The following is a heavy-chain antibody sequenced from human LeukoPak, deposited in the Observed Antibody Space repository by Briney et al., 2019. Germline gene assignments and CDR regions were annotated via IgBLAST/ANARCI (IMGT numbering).Heavy chain of an antibody. V-gene: IGHV3-74*01. Sequence: PGGSLRLSCAASGFTFSGYWMHWVRQAPGKGLVWVSRINSDGSSTSYADSVKGRFTISRDNAKNTLYLQMNSLRAEDTAVYYCARDVYSPGGLNWGQGTLVTVSS. CDR1: GFTFSGYW. J-gene: IGHJ1*01. CDR3: ARDVYSPGGLN. CDR2: INSDGSST. D-gene: IGHD3-16*01.